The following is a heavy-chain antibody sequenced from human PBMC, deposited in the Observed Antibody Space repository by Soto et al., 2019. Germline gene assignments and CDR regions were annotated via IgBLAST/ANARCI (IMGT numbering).Heavy chain of an antibody. V-gene: IGHV4-59*01. Sequence: SETLSLTCTVSGGSISTYYWSWIRQPPGKGLEWIGYIYYSGSTNYNPSLKSRVTISVDTSRNQFSLKLSSVTAADTAVYYCARDDPGPTYYYDSSGFVWGQGTLVTVSS. CDR3: ARDDPGPTYYYDSSGFV. J-gene: IGHJ4*02. CDR1: GGSISTYY. D-gene: IGHD3-22*01. CDR2: IYYSGST.